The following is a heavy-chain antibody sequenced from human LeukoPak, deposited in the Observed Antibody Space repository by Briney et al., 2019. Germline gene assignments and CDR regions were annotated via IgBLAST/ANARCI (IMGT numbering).Heavy chain of an antibody. D-gene: IGHD3-22*01. J-gene: IGHJ5*02. CDR1: GYTFTSYY. V-gene: IGHV1-46*01. Sequence: GASVKVSCKASGYTFTSYYMHWVRQAPGQGLEWMGIINPSGGSTSYAQKFQGRVTMTRDTSTSTVYMELSSLRSEDTAVYYCARDRFHYDSRPAPNWFDPWGQGTLVTVSS. CDR2: INPSGGST. CDR3: ARDRFHYDSRPAPNWFDP.